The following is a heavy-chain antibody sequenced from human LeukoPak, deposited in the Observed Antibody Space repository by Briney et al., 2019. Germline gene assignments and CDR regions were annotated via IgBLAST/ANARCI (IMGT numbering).Heavy chain of an antibody. CDR1: GFTFSSYS. D-gene: IGHD6-19*01. Sequence: GGSLRLSCAASGFTFSSYSMNWVRQAPGKGLEWVSSISSSSSYIYYADSVKGRFTISRDNAKNSLYLQMNSLRAEDTAVYYCASSSGIAVPQYYYYYYGMDVWGQGTTVTVSS. V-gene: IGHV3-21*01. CDR2: ISSSSSYI. CDR3: ASSSGIAVPQYYYYYYGMDV. J-gene: IGHJ6*02.